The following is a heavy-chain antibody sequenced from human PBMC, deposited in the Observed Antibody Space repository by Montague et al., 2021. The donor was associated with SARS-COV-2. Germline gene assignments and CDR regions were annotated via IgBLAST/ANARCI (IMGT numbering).Heavy chain of an antibody. V-gene: IGHV4-34*01. CDR3: TREGYQVLWSDYYYGMDV. Sequence: SETLSLTCAVYGGSFSGYYWSRIRQPPGKGLEWIGEINHSGSTNYNPSLKSRVTISVDTSKNQFSLKLSSVTAADTAAYYCTREGYQVLWSDYYYGMDVWGQGTTVTVSS. CDR2: INHSGST. J-gene: IGHJ6*02. D-gene: IGHD2-2*01. CDR1: GGSFSGYY.